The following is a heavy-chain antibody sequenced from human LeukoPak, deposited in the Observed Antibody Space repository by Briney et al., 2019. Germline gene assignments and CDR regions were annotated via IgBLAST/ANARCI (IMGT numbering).Heavy chain of an antibody. CDR1: GFSFPDHY. J-gene: IGHJ4*02. Sequence: GASVTVSRKASGFSFPDHYIVWVRQAPAQGLEWMGWINLKSGGTNYAQRFLGRVTMTRDTSVTTAYMELGRLRSDDTAVYYCGRQYCNVNNCFLWGWGHWGVGTLVTVSS. CDR3: GRQYCNVNNCFLWGWGH. V-gene: IGHV1-2*02. D-gene: IGHD2/OR15-2a*01. CDR2: INLKSGGT.